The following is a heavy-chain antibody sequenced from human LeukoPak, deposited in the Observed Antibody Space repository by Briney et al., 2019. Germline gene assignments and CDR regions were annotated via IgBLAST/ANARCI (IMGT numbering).Heavy chain of an antibody. CDR2: IYPGDSDT. J-gene: IGHJ3*02. D-gene: IGHD2/OR15-2a*01. Sequence: GESLKISCKGSGYSFTNYWIGWVRQMPGKGLEWMGIIYPGDSDTRYSPSFQGHVTISADKSISTAYLQWSSLKASDTAMYYCGRPNTTTSWDAFDIWGQGTMVSVSS. CDR1: GYSFTNYW. V-gene: IGHV5-51*01. CDR3: GRPNTTTSWDAFDI.